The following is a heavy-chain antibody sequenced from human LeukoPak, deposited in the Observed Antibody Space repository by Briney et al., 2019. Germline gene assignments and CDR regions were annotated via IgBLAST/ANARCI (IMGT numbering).Heavy chain of an antibody. J-gene: IGHJ6*02. D-gene: IGHD5-12*01. Sequence: PGGSLRLSCAASGFTFSSYGMQWVRQAPGKGLEWVAVISHDGTVQHYADSVKGRFTISRDNSKNTLYLQMNSPRAEDTALYYCARGYDQTGAYYYYYGMDVWGLGTTVTVSS. CDR3: ARGYDQTGAYYYYYGMDV. CDR2: ISHDGTVQ. CDR1: GFTFSSYG. V-gene: IGHV3-30*03.